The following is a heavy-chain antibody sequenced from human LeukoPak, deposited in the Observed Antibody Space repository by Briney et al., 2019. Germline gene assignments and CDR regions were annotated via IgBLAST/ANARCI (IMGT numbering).Heavy chain of an antibody. CDR2: INPNSGGT. CDR1: GYTFTGYY. V-gene: IGHV1-2*06. J-gene: IGHJ6*03. CDR3: ARDSSSNYYYYYMDV. Sequence: ASVKVSCKASGYTFTGYYMHWVRQAPGQGLEWMGRINPNSGGTNYAQKFQGRVTMTWDTSISTAYMELSRLRSDDTAVYYCARDSSSNYYYYYMDVWGKGTTVTVSS. D-gene: IGHD6-13*01.